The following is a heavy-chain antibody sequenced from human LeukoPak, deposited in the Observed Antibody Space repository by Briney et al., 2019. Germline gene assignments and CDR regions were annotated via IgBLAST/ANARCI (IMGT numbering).Heavy chain of an antibody. D-gene: IGHD6-13*01. CDR2: INPNSGGT. J-gene: IGHJ4*02. V-gene: IGHV1-2*02. CDR1: GYTFTGYY. CDR3: ARDKKIAAASTHFDY. Sequence: ASVKVSCKASGYTFTGYYMHWVRQAPGQGLEWMGWINPNSGGTNYAQKFQGRVTMTRDTSISTAYMELSRLRSDDTAVYYCARDKKIAAASTHFDYWGQGTLVTVSS.